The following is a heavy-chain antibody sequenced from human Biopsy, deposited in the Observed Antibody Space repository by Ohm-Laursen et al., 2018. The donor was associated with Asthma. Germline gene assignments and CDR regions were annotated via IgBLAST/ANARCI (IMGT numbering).Heavy chain of an antibody. CDR3: AKDKRYSGSYFDY. V-gene: IGHV3-21*04. D-gene: IGHD1-26*01. Sequence: SLRLSCTASGFTFSSHSMNWVRQAPGKGLEWVSSISSSSSYIYYADSVKGRFTISRDNAKNSLYLQMNSLRAEDTAVYYCAKDKRYSGSYFDYWGQGTLVTVSS. CDR2: ISSSSSYI. CDR1: GFTFSSHS. J-gene: IGHJ4*02.